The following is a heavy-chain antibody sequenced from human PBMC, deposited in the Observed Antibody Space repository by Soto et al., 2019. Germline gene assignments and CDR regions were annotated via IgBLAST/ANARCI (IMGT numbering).Heavy chain of an antibody. D-gene: IGHD2-15*01. J-gene: IGHJ6*03. CDR3: AKGYCSGGSCYYMDV. CDR1: GFTFSSYS. V-gene: IGHV3-21*01. Sequence: GGSLRLSCAASGFTFSSYSMNWVRQAPGKGLEWVSSISSSSSYIYYADSVKGRFTISRDNAKNSLYLQMNSLRAEDTAVYYCAKGYCSGGSCYYMDVWGKGTTVTVSS. CDR2: ISSSSSYI.